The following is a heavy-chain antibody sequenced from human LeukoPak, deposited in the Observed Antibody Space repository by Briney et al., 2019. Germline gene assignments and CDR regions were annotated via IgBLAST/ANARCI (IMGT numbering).Heavy chain of an antibody. V-gene: IGHV1-69*01. CDR3: ARSFYGDYVGGNFDY. J-gene: IGHJ4*02. D-gene: IGHD4-17*01. CDR2: IIPIFGTA. CDR1: GGXFXXYA. Sequence: KVXCKASGGXFXXYAXSWVRQAPGQALEWKGGIIPIFGTANYAQKFQGRVTITADESTSTAYMELSSLRFEATAVYYCARSFYGDYVGGNFDYWGQGTLVTVSS.